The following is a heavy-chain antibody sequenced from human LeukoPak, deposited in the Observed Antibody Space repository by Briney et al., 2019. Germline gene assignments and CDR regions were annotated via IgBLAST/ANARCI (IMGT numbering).Heavy chain of an antibody. CDR3: ARDRGGSYSAIDY. D-gene: IGHD1-26*01. CDR2: ISSSSSSTI. J-gene: IGHJ4*02. Sequence: GGSLRLSCAASGFTFSSYSMNWVRQAPGKGLEWVSFISSSSSSTIYYADSVKGRFTISRDNAKNSLYLQMNSLRAEDTAVYYCARDRGGSYSAIDYWGQGTLVTVSS. V-gene: IGHV3-48*04. CDR1: GFTFSSYS.